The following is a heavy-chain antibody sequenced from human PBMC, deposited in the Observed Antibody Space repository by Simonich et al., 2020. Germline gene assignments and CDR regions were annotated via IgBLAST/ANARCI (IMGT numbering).Heavy chain of an antibody. Sequence: QVQLVQSGAEVKKPGASVKVSCKASGYTFTGYYMHWVRQAPGQGLEWMGWINPNSGGTKYAQKFQGRVTMTRDTSISTAYMELSRLRSDDTAVYYCARDPGAELTGDYWGQGTLVTVSS. V-gene: IGHV1-2*02. CDR1: GYTFTGYY. CDR3: ARDPGAELTGDY. CDR2: INPNSGGT. J-gene: IGHJ4*02. D-gene: IGHD7-27*01.